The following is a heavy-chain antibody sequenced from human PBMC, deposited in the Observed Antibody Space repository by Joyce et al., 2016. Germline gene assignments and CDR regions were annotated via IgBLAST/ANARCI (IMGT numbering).Heavy chain of an antibody. V-gene: IGHV3-7*01. CDR2: IKEDGSGK. CDR1: NFTFSNYW. J-gene: IGHJ4*02. Sequence: EVQLVESGGGLVQPGGSLRLSCAASNFTFSNYWMSWVRQAPGKGLGWVANIKEDGSGKYYMDSVKGRFTISRDNAKNSLYLQMNSLRAEDTAVYYCARVRDYYGSGSQPLDYWGQGTLVTVSS. CDR3: ARVRDYYGSGSQPLDY. D-gene: IGHD3-10*01.